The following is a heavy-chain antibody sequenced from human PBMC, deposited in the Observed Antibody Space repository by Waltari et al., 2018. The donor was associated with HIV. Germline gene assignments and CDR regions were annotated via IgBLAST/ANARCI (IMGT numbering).Heavy chain of an antibody. CDR2: MYTSGST. Sequence: QVQLQESGPGVVKPSETLSLTCTVSGGSISSYYWSWIRQPAGKGLEWIGRMYTSGSTNDNPALKSRVTMSGDTSKNQFALKLSSVTAADTAVYYCARGIPDYYDSSGNYRNYYFDYWGQGTLVTVSS. CDR1: GGSISSYY. D-gene: IGHD3-22*01. J-gene: IGHJ4*02. V-gene: IGHV4-4*07. CDR3: ARGIPDYYDSSGNYRNYYFDY.